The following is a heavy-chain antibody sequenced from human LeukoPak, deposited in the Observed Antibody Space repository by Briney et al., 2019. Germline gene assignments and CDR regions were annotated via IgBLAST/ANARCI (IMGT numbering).Heavy chain of an antibody. D-gene: IGHD5-24*01. CDR1: GFTFSSYS. J-gene: IGHJ4*02. CDR2: ISSSSSYI. CDR3: AVVEMATRAN. Sequence: AGGSLRLSCAASGFTFSSYSMNWVRQAPGKGLEWVSSISSSSSYIYYADSVKGRFTISRDNAKNSLYLQMNSLRAEDTAVYYCAVVEMATRANWGQGTLVTVSS. V-gene: IGHV3-21*01.